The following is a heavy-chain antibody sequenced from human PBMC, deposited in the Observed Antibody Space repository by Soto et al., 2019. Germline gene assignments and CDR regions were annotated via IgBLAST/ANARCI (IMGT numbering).Heavy chain of an antibody. CDR3: AIVDSGSYYECDY. J-gene: IGHJ4*02. D-gene: IGHD1-26*01. Sequence: SETLSLTRTVSSGSISSYYWSWIRQPPGKGLEWVGRIYPSGSTNYNPSLKSRVTMSVDTSKNQFSLKLSSVTAADTAVYYCAIVDSGSYYECDYWGQGTLVTV. CDR2: IYPSGST. V-gene: IGHV4-4*07. CDR1: SGSISSYY.